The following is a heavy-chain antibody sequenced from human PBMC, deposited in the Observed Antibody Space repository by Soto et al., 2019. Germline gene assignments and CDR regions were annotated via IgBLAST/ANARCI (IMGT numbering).Heavy chain of an antibody. V-gene: IGHV4-34*01. CDR3: ARLYVWGNYYCGMDV. D-gene: IGHD3-10*02. Sequence: NPSETLSLTCAVYGGSFSGYYWSWIRQPPGKGLEGIGEINHSGSTNYNPSLKSRVTISVDTSKNQFSLKLSSVTAADTAVYYCARLYVWGNYYCGMDVWGQGTTVTVSS. J-gene: IGHJ6*02. CDR2: INHSGST. CDR1: GGSFSGYY.